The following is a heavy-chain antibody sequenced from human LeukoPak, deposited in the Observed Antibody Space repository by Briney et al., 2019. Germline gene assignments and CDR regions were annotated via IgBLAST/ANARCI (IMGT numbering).Heavy chain of an antibody. CDR1: GGSISSYY. Sequence: SETLSLTCTVSGGSISSYYWSWIRQPPGKGLEWIGYIYYSGSTNYNPSLKSRVTISVDTSKNQFSLKLSSATAADTAVYYCARGPLWLGELLPFDYWGQGTLVTVSS. D-gene: IGHD3-10*01. CDR2: IYYSGST. CDR3: ARGPLWLGELLPFDY. V-gene: IGHV4-59*01. J-gene: IGHJ4*02.